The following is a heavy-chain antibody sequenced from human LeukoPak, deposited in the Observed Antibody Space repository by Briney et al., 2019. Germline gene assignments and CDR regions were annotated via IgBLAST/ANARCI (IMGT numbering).Heavy chain of an antibody. CDR2: INPSGGST. Sequence: ASVKVSCKASGYTFTSYYMHWVRQAPGQGLEWMGIINPSGGSTSYAQKFQGRVTMTRDTSTSTVYMELSSLRSEDTAVYYCARGYDFWSGYYTGGSNYFDYWGQGTLVTVSS. V-gene: IGHV1-46*01. CDR3: ARGYDFWSGYYTGGSNYFDY. D-gene: IGHD3-3*01. J-gene: IGHJ4*02. CDR1: GYTFTSYY.